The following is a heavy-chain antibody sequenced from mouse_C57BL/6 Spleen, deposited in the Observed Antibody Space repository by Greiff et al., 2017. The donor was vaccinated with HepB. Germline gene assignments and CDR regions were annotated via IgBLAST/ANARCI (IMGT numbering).Heavy chain of an antibody. CDR3: AGGYDYDGYFDV. J-gene: IGHJ1*03. CDR2: IYPGDGDT. D-gene: IGHD2-4*01. CDR1: GYAFSSSW. Sequence: QVQLKQSGPELVKPGASVKISCKASGYAFSSSWMNWVKQRPGKGLEWIGRIYPGDGDTNYNGKFKGKATLTADKSSSTAYMQLSSLTSEDSAVYFCAGGYDYDGYFDVWGTGTTVTVSS. V-gene: IGHV1-82*01.